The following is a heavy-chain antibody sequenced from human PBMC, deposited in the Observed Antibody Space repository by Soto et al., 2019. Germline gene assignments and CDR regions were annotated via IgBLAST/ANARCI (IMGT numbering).Heavy chain of an antibody. CDR1: GFTFSSYG. Sequence: QVQLVESGGGVVQPGRSLRLSCAASGFTFSSYGMHWVRQAPGKGLEWVAVIWYDGSNEYYADSVKGRFTISRDNSKNTLYLQMNSLRAEDTAVYYCARDDYGSGSYPYYYGMDVWGQGTTVTVPS. V-gene: IGHV3-33*01. CDR3: ARDDYGSGSYPYYYGMDV. CDR2: IWYDGSNE. D-gene: IGHD3-10*01. J-gene: IGHJ6*02.